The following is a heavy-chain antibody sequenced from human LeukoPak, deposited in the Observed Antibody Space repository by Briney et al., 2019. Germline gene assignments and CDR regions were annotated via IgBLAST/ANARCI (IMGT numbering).Heavy chain of an antibody. J-gene: IGHJ3*02. CDR1: GGSISSYY. V-gene: IGHV4-59*01. CDR2: IYYSGST. Sequence: PSETLSLTCTVSGGSISSYYWSWIRQPPGKGLEWIGYIYYSGSTNYNPSLKSRVTISVDTSKNQFSLKLSSVTAADTAVYYCARDPLGELSDAFEIWGQGTMVTVSS. D-gene: IGHD3-16*02. CDR3: ARDPLGELSDAFEI.